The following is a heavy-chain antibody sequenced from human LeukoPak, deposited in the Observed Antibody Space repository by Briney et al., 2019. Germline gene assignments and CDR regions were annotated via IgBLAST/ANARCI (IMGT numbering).Heavy chain of an antibody. Sequence: GGSLRLSCAASGFTFSSYGMHWVRQAPGKGLEWVAVISYDGSNKYYADSVKGRFTISRDDSKNTLYLHMNSLRAEDTAVYYCAKELGRYEFDYWGQGTLVTVSS. CDR2: ISYDGSNK. CDR3: AKELGRYEFDY. V-gene: IGHV3-30*18. CDR1: GFTFSSYG. J-gene: IGHJ4*02. D-gene: IGHD5-12*01.